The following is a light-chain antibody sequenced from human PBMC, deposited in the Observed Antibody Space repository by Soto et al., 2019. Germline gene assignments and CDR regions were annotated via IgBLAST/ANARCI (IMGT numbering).Light chain of an antibody. CDR2: GAS. Sequence: EIVLTQSPGALSLSPGERATLSCRASQRVTSNDLAWYQQKPGQAPGLLINGASSRASGIPDRFRGSGSGTEFTLTISRLEPEDFAVYYCQQYNNWPPITFGQGTRLEIK. CDR3: QQYNNWPPIT. J-gene: IGKJ5*01. CDR1: QRVTSND. V-gene: IGKV3-20*01.